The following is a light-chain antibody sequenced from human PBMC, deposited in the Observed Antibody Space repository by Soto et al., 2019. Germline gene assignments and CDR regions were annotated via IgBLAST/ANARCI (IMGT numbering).Light chain of an antibody. CDR2: GAS. V-gene: IGKV3-20*01. CDR1: QSVSSSY. CDR3: QQYASSPVT. Sequence: EIVLTQSPGTLSLSPGERATLSCRASQSVSSSYLAWYQQKPGQAPRLLIHGASSRATGIPDRFSGSGSGTDFTLTISRLAPEDFAVYYYQQYASSPVTFGQGTKVEIK. J-gene: IGKJ1*01.